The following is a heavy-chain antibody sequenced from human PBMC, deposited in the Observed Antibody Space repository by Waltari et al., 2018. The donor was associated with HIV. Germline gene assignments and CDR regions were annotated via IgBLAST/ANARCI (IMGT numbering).Heavy chain of an antibody. Sequence: EAKMVESGGGWVQSGGSLRLSCEASGFCFTSFWMNWVRQGSVKGLEWVANINQDGTDSHYVDSVKGRFTISRDNAKNSVYLQMESLRVEDTAVYYCASLGFWGQGTLVAVSS. D-gene: IGHD3-16*01. CDR3: ASLGF. CDR2: INQDGTDS. J-gene: IGHJ4*02. CDR1: GFCFTSFW. V-gene: IGHV3-7*03.